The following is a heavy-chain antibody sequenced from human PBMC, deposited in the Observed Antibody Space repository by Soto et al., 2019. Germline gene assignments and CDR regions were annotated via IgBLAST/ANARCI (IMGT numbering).Heavy chain of an antibody. D-gene: IGHD3-10*01. J-gene: IGHJ4*02. CDR3: ASSKTYYYASGIN. V-gene: IGHV4-30-4*01. Sequence: SETLSLTCTVSGGSISSGDYYWSGIRQPPGKGLEWIGYISYSGSSYYNPSLKSRVTISVDTSKNQFSLRLSSVTAADTAVYYCASSKTYYYASGINWGQGTLVTVSS. CDR2: ISYSGSS. CDR1: GGSISSGDYY.